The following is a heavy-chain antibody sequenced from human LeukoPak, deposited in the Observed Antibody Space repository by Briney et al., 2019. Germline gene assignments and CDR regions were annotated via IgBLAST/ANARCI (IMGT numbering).Heavy chain of an antibody. CDR2: ISASAVTV. J-gene: IGHJ5*01. Sequence: GGSLRLSCVASGFAFSDYYMSWIRQAPGKGPEWVALISASAVTVYYAASVKGRFTISRDNAKKSLYLDIQSLRVDDTAFYFCARGGGAGAPPFDSWGQGVLVTVSS. D-gene: IGHD1-26*01. CDR1: GFAFSDYY. CDR3: ARGGGAGAPPFDS. V-gene: IGHV3-11*01.